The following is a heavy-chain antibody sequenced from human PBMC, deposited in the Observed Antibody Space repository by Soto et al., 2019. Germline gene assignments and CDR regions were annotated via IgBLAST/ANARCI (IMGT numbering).Heavy chain of an antibody. Sequence: SVKVSCKASGGTFSSYAISWVRQAPGQGLEWMGGIIPIFGTANYAQKFQGRVTITADESTSTAYMELSSLRSEDTAVYYCARESVEVVIPLGPFDHSGPGTLLTVS. CDR3: ARESVEVVIPLGPFDH. D-gene: IGHD3-3*01. CDR1: GGTFSSYA. V-gene: IGHV1-69*13. CDR2: IIPIFGTA. J-gene: IGHJ4*02.